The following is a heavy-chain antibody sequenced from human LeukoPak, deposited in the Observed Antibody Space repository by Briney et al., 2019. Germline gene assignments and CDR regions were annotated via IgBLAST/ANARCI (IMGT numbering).Heavy chain of an antibody. Sequence: SVKVSCKPSGGTFSSYAISWVRQAPGQGLEWMGRIIPILGIANYAQKFQGRVTITADKSTSTAYMELSSLRSEDTAVYYCARDRENRYSSSWYGNWFDPWGQGTLVTVSS. V-gene: IGHV1-69*04. D-gene: IGHD6-13*01. CDR2: IIPILGIA. CDR1: GGTFSSYA. J-gene: IGHJ5*02. CDR3: ARDRENRYSSSWYGNWFDP.